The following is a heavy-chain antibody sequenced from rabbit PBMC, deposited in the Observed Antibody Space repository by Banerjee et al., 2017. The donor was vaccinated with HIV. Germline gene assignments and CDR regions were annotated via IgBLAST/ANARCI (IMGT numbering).Heavy chain of an antibody. CDR2: IYTSDGRT. D-gene: IGHD4-2*01. CDR1: GFSFSSGYG. Sequence: QEQLEESGGDLVKPEGSLTLTCTASGFSFSSGYGMCWVRQAPGKGLEWIACIYTSDGRTYYASWAKGRFTITKTSSTTVTLQMTSLTAADTATYFCARGAGSGTFGGNLWGQGTLVTVS. CDR3: ARGAGSGTFGGNL. V-gene: IGHV1S45*01. J-gene: IGHJ4*01.